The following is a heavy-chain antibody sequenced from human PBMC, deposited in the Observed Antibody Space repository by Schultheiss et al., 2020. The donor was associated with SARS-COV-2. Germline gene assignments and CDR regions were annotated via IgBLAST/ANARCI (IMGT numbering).Heavy chain of an antibody. CDR1: GGSISSGGYY. D-gene: IGHD6-19*01. CDR2: INHSGST. V-gene: IGHV4-39*07. Sequence: SETLSLTCTVSGGSISSGGYYWSWIRQPPGKGLEWIGEINHSGSTNYNPSLKSRVTISVDTSKNQFSLKLSSVTAADTAVYYCAKGRSGWYDPFYYGTAVWGQGTTVTVSS. J-gene: IGHJ6*02. CDR3: AKGRSGWYDPFYYGTAV.